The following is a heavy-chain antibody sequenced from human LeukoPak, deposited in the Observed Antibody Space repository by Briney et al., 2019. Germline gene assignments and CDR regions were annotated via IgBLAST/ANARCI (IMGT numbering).Heavy chain of an antibody. CDR1: GYSFTSYW. V-gene: IGHV5-51*01. D-gene: IGHD6-13*01. J-gene: IGHJ4*02. CDR3: ARPRSSWYDNFAY. CDR2: IYPGDSDT. Sequence: GESLKISCKGSGYSFTSYWIGWGRQMPGKGLEWMGVIYPGDSDTRYSPSLQGQVTISADKSISTAYLQSSSLKASDTAMYYCARPRSSWYDNFAYWGQGTLVTVSS.